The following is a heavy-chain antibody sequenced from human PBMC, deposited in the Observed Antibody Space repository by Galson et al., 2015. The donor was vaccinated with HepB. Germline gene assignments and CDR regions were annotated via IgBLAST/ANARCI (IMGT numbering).Heavy chain of an antibody. D-gene: IGHD3-10*01. CDR2: ISAYNGNT. CDR3: ARVQFRAHYGSGSHTG. Sequence: SVKVSCKASGYTFTSYGISWVRQAPGQGLEWMGWISAYNGNTNYAQKLQGRVTMTTDTSTSTAYMELRSLRSDDTAVYYRARVQFRAHYGSGSHTGWGQGTLVTVSS. V-gene: IGHV1-18*01. CDR1: GYTFTSYG. J-gene: IGHJ4*02.